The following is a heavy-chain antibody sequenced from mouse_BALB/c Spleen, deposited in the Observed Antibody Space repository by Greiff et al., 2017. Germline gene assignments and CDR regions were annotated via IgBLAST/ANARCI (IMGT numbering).Heavy chain of an antibody. Sequence: QVQLQQSGPELVRPGASVKMSCKASGYTFTSYWMHWVKQRPGQGLEWIGYINPSTGYTEYNQKFKDKATLTADKSSSTAYMQLSSLTSEDSAVYYCATEANWDYFDYWGQGTTLTVSS. J-gene: IGHJ2*01. CDR2: INPSTGYT. CDR3: ATEANWDYFDY. V-gene: IGHV1-4*01. D-gene: IGHD4-1*01. CDR1: GYTFTSYW.